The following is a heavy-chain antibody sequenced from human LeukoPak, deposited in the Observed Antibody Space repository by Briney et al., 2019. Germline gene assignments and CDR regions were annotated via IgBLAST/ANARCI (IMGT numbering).Heavy chain of an antibody. V-gene: IGHV3-30*04. CDR2: ISYDGRNK. CDR3: AKDNAYYYADY. J-gene: IGHJ4*02. Sequence: GGSLRLSCAASGFTFSSYTMNWVRQAPGKGLEWVAVISYDGRNKYYADSVKGRFTISRDNSKNTLYLQMNSLRAEDTAVYYCAKDNAYYYADYWGQGTLVTVSS. CDR1: GFTFSSYT. D-gene: IGHD3-10*01.